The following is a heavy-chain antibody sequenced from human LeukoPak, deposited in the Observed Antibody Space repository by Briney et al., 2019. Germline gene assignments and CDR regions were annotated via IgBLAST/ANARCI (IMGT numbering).Heavy chain of an antibody. V-gene: IGHV3-23*01. J-gene: IGHJ4*02. Sequence: GGSLRLSCAASGFTFSSNAMSWVRQAPGKGLEWVSGISGSGDNTYYADSVKGRFTISRDNSKNTLYVQVNSLGTEDTAAYYCAKDRGITMIVVVTQVDYWGQGTLVTVSS. D-gene: IGHD3-22*01. CDR1: GFTFSSNA. CDR2: ISGSGDNT. CDR3: AKDRGITMIVVVTQVDY.